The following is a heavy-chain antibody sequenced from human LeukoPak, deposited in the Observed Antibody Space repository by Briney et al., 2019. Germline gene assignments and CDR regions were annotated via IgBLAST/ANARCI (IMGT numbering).Heavy chain of an antibody. D-gene: IGHD3-10*01. CDR2: IYPGDSDT. CDR1: GYSFAAYW. Sequence: GESLRISCKASGYSFAAYWIGWVRQMPGKGLEWMGIIYPGDSDTKYSPSFQGQVTISVDKSISTAYLQWSSLKASDTAIYYCARLDYYSHYYHYMDVWGKGTTVTVSS. V-gene: IGHV5-51*01. CDR3: ARLDYYSHYYHYMDV. J-gene: IGHJ6*03.